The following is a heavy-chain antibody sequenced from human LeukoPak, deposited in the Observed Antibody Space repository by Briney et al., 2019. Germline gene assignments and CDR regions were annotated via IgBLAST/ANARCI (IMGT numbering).Heavy chain of an antibody. CDR1: GFTFSTYW. CDR2: IKYDGIEK. J-gene: IGHJ5*02. V-gene: IGHV3-7*01. CDR3: ARDLVTDPTGDWFDP. D-gene: IGHD2-2*01. Sequence: GGSLRLSCVASGFTFSTYWMAWVRQAPGKGLELVANIKYDGIEKYYFDSVKGRFIISRDNAKNSLYLQMNSLRDEDTAIYYCARDLVTDPTGDWFDPWGQGTLVTVSS.